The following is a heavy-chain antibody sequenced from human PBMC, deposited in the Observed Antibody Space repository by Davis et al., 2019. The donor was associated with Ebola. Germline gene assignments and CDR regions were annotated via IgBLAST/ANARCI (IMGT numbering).Heavy chain of an antibody. CDR3: ARDWNDGCGMDV. V-gene: IGHV4-4*08. Sequence: PGGSLRLSCTVSGGSISSYYWSWIRQPPGKGLEWIGYIYTSGSTNYNPSLKSRVTMSVDTSKNQFSLKLSSVTAADTAVYYCARDWNDGCGMDVWGQGTTVTVSS. CDR2: IYTSGST. D-gene: IGHD1-1*01. CDR1: GGSISSYY. J-gene: IGHJ6*02.